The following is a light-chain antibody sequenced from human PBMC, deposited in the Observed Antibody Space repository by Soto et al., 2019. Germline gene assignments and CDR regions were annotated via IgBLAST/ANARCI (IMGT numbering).Light chain of an antibody. J-gene: IGKJ4*01. CDR1: QSVSSSY. Sequence: EIVLTQSPGTLSLSPGERATLSCRASQSVSSSYLAWYQQKPGQAPRLLIYGASSRATGIPDRFSGSGSGTDFTLTISRPEPEDFAVYYCQQYGFFGGGTKVEIK. V-gene: IGKV3-20*01. CDR2: GAS. CDR3: QQYGF.